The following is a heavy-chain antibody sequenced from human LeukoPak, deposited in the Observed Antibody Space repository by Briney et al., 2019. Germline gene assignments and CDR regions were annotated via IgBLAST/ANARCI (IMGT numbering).Heavy chain of an antibody. CDR2: IYYSGST. D-gene: IGHD3-22*01. V-gene: IGHV4-39*07. Sequence: NPSETLSLTCTVSGGSISSSSYYWGWIRQPPGKGLEWIGSIYYSGSTYYNPSLKSRVTISVDTSKNQFSLKLSSVTAADTAVYYCARDSPDYYDSSGYYRLFDYWGQGTLVTASS. J-gene: IGHJ4*02. CDR3: ARDSPDYYDSSGYYRLFDY. CDR1: GGSISSSSYY.